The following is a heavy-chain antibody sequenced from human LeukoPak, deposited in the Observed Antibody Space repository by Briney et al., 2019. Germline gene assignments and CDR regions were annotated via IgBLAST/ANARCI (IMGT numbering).Heavy chain of an antibody. V-gene: IGHV3-30*03. CDR1: GFTFSSYG. D-gene: IGHD3-3*01. Sequence: GGSLRLSCEASGFTFSSYGMHWVRQAPGKGLEWVAVISYDGSNKYYADSVKGRFTISRDNSKNTLYLQMNSLRAEDTAAYYCATQYSGAYYDFWSGYPYYFDYWGQGTLVTVSS. CDR2: ISYDGSNK. J-gene: IGHJ4*02. CDR3: ATQYSGAYYDFWSGYPYYFDY.